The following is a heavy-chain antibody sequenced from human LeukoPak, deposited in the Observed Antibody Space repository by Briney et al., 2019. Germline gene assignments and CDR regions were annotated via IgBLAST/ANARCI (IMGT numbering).Heavy chain of an antibody. J-gene: IGHJ4*02. D-gene: IGHD2-2*01. CDR3: ARGYCSSNSSHLSS. CDR1: GFTFSSYW. CDR2: INSDGSST. V-gene: IGHV3-74*01. Sequence: GGSLRLSCAASGFTFSSYWMHWVRQAPGKWLVWVSRINSDGSSTSYADSVKGRFTISRDNAKNTLYLQMNSLRAEDTAVYYCARGYCSSNSSHLSSWGQGTLVTVSS.